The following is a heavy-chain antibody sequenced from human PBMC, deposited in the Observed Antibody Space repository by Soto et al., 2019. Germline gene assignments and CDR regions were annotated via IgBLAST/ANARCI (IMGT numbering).Heavy chain of an antibody. CDR1: GFTFHEYA. D-gene: IGHD5-12*01. CDR2: ISSDGDTI. Sequence: EVQLIESGGGWVQPGTSLRVSCAASGFTFHEYAMHWVRQAPGKGLEWVSGISSDGDTIAYADSVQGRFTVFRDNAKNSLYLQMNSLRAEDTALYYCTKGGYELIYYFGMDVWGQGTTVTVSS. CDR3: TKGGYELIYYFGMDV. V-gene: IGHV3-9*01. J-gene: IGHJ6*02.